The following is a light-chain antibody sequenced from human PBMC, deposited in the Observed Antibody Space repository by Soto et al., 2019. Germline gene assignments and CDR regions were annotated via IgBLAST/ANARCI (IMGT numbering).Light chain of an antibody. CDR1: QDMCNY. V-gene: IGKV1-33*01. CDR3: QQYDNLHQT. Sequence: IQMNQSPSSVCASXGDRAAIPPQPWQDMCNYLNGYQQKPGKAPQLXXYDASKLEKGGPSRFSGRNSATHFTCTISSRQPEDTATYYGQQYDNLHQTFGQGT. J-gene: IGKJ1*01. CDR2: DAS.